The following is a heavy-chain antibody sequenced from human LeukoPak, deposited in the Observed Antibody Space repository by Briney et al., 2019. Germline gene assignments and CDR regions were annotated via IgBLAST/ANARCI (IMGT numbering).Heavy chain of an antibody. Sequence: SETLSLTCTVSGGSISSYYWSWIRQPPGKGLEWIGYIYYSGSTNYNPSLKSRVTISVDTSKNQFSLKLSSVTAADTAVYYCARRRGSGWLDYFDYWSQGTLVTVSS. CDR3: ARRRGSGWLDYFDY. J-gene: IGHJ4*02. V-gene: IGHV4-59*08. CDR1: GGSISSYY. D-gene: IGHD6-19*01. CDR2: IYYSGST.